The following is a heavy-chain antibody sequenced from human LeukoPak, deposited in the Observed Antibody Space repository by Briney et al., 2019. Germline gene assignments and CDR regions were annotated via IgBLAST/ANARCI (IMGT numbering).Heavy chain of an antibody. CDR2: IRYDGSNK. D-gene: IGHD3-22*01. CDR1: GFTFSSYG. CDR3: AKDAYYYDSSGESALDY. V-gene: IGHV3-30*02. J-gene: IGHJ4*02. Sequence: GGSLRLSCAASGFTFSSYGMHWVRQAPGKGLEWVAFIRYDGSNKYYADSVKGRFTISRDNSKNTLYLQMNSLRAEDTAVYYCAKDAYYYDSSGESALDYWGQGTLVTASS.